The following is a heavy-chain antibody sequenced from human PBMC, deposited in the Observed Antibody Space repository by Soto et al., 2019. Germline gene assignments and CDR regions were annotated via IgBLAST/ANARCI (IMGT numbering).Heavy chain of an antibody. J-gene: IGHJ6*02. D-gene: IGHD3-9*01. V-gene: IGHV4-30-2*01. CDR1: GGSISSGGYS. CDR2: IYHSEST. CDR3: ARPFDLTYAMDV. Sequence: SETLSLTCAVSGGSISSGGYSWSWIWQPPGKGLEWIGYIYHSESTYYNPSLKSRVTISVDRSKNQFSLKLSSVTAADTAVYYCARPFDLTYAMDVWGQGTTVTSP.